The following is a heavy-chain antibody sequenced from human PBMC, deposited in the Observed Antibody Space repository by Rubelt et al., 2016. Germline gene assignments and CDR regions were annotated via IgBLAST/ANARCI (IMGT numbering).Heavy chain of an antibody. V-gene: IGHV1-18*01. J-gene: IGHJ3*02. CDR3: ARRDGYNWDDAFDI. CDR1: GYTFTSYG. CDR2: ISAYNGNT. Sequence: QVQLVQSGAEVKKPGASVKVSCKASGYTFTSYGISWVRQAPGQGLEWMGWISAYNGNTNYAQKRQVIVTMTTDTATSTAYMELRSPRSDDTAVYYCARRDGYNWDDAFDIWGQGTMVTVSS. D-gene: IGHD5-24*01.